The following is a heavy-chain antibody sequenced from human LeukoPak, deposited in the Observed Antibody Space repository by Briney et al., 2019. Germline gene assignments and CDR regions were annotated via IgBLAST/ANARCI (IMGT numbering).Heavy chain of an antibody. J-gene: IGHJ5*02. CDR1: GGSISSSYYY. CDR3: ARKGSSNWFDP. CDR2: MYYSGST. D-gene: IGHD3-10*01. Sequence: SETLSLTCTVSGGSISSSYYYWGWIRQPPGKGLEWIGSMYYSGSTYYNPSLKSRVTISVDSSRNQFSLRLTSVTAADTAVHYCARKGSSNWFDPWGQGTLVTVSS. V-gene: IGHV4-39*01.